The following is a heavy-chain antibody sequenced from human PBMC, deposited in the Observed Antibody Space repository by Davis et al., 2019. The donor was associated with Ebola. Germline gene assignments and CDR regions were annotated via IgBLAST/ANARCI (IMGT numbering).Heavy chain of an antibody. CDR1: KFTLSSYW. V-gene: IGHV4-34*01. CDR2: INDSGST. CDR3: ARTTRDSGWFLDY. Sequence: GSLRLSCAASKFTLSSYWMSWIRQPPGKGLEWIGEINDSGSTNYNPSLRSRVSILVDRSKNQFSLKLTSVTAADTAVYHCARTTRDSGWFLDYWSRGTLVTVSS. J-gene: IGHJ4*02. D-gene: IGHD6-13*01.